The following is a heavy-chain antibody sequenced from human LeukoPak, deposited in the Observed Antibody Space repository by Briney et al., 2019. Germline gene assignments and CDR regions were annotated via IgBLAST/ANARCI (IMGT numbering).Heavy chain of an antibody. J-gene: IGHJ4*02. CDR1: GFTFSSYA. V-gene: IGHV3-23*01. CDR3: AKIDQQWLVLYYFDY. Sequence: GGSLRLSCAASGFTFSSYAMSWVRQAPGKGLGWVSAISGSGGSTYYADSVKGRFTISRDNSKNTLYLQMNSLRAEDTAVYYCAKIDQQWLVLYYFDYWGQGTLVTVSS. CDR2: ISGSGGST. D-gene: IGHD6-19*01.